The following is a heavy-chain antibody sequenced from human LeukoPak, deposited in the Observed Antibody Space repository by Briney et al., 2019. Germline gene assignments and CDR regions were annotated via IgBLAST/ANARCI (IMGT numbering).Heavy chain of an antibody. CDR3: ATDGIAAAGTAPLF. J-gene: IGHJ4*02. CDR1: GYTLTELS. CDR2: FDPEDGET. D-gene: IGHD6-13*01. Sequence: ASVKVSCKVSGYTLTELSMHWVRQAPGKGFEWMGGFDPEDGETIYAQKFQGRVTMTEDTSTDTAYMELSSLRSEDTAVYYCATDGIAAAGTAPLFWGQGTLVTVSS. V-gene: IGHV1-24*01.